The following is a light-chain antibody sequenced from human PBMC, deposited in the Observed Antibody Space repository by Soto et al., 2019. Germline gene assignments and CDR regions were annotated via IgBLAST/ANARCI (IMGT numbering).Light chain of an antibody. Sequence: TVLKRSPATLSLSPGERATLSCRASQSVDTYLAWYQQKSGRAPRLLIYDVSKRATGIPPRFSGSGAGTDFTLTISSLEPEDSATYYCQQRRSSLTFGGGTKVDIK. J-gene: IGKJ4*01. CDR3: QQRRSSLT. CDR2: DVS. V-gene: IGKV3D-11*02. CDR1: QSVDTY.